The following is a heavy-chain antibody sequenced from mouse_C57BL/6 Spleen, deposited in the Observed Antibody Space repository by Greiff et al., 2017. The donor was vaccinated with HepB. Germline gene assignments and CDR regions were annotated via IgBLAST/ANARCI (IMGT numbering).Heavy chain of an antibody. CDR1: GYTFTSYW. Sequence: VQLQQPGAELVKPGASVKLSCKASGYTFTSYWMHWVKQRPGQGLEWIGMIHPNSGSTNYNEKFKSKATLTVDKSSSTAYMQLSSLTSEDSAVYYCARYHYGNYQGFAYWGQGTLVTVSA. J-gene: IGHJ3*01. CDR3: ARYHYGNYQGFAY. D-gene: IGHD2-1*01. V-gene: IGHV1-64*01. CDR2: IHPNSGST.